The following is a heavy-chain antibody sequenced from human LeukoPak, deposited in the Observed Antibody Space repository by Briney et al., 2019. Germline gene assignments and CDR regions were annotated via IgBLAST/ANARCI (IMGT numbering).Heavy chain of an antibody. CDR3: ARESAYCGGDCLDY. Sequence: GGSLRLSCAASGFTFDDYGMSWVRQAPGKGLEWVSGINWNGGSTGYADSVKGRFTISRDNAKNSLYLQINSLRAEDTALYHCARESAYCGGDCLDYWGQGTLVTVSS. CDR2: INWNGGST. J-gene: IGHJ4*02. CDR1: GFTFDDYG. D-gene: IGHD2-21*02. V-gene: IGHV3-20*01.